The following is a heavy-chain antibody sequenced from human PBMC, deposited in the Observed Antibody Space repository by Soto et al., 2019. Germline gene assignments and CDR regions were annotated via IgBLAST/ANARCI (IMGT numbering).Heavy chain of an antibody. Sequence: GGSLRLSCEASGFMFGTSGMHWVRQAPGKGLEWVSGIWLDGSERYYSDSVKGRFTISRDNSKNTLFLQMNSLRVEDTAVYFCARDASGTTSFLASWGQGTMVTVYS. V-gene: IGHV3-33*01. D-gene: IGHD1-1*01. CDR3: ARDASGTTSFLAS. CDR2: IWLDGSER. J-gene: IGHJ5*01. CDR1: GFMFGTSG.